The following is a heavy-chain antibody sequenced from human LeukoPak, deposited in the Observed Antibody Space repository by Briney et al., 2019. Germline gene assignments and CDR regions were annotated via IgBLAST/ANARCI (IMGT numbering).Heavy chain of an antibody. CDR2: IIPILGIA. CDR1: GGTFSSYA. CDR3: ARVETVVYVWGNYYYIDV. Sequence: SVKVSCKASGGTFSSYAISWVRQAPGQGLEWMGRIIPILGIANYAQKFQGRVTITADKSTSTAYMELSSLRSEDTAVYYCARVETVVYVWGNYYYIDVWGKGTTVTVSS. D-gene: IGHD2-8*02. V-gene: IGHV1-69*04. J-gene: IGHJ6*03.